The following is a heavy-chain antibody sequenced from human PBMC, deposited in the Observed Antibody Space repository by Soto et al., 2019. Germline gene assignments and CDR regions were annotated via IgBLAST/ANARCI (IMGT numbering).Heavy chain of an antibody. CDR2: IDPSGAA. CDR1: GDSISSRGYT. Sequence: QLQLQESGSGLVKPLQTLYLTCGISGDSISSRGYTWTWIRQPPGKGLEWIGYIDPSGAAYYNPSLKSRVTRSLEPSKNLASLNVKSSTAADTAVYYCSRSVFSSIPYIDCWGQWTTVTVSS. J-gene: IGHJ6*02. CDR3: SRSVFSSIPYIDC. D-gene: IGHD2-21*01. V-gene: IGHV4-30-2*01.